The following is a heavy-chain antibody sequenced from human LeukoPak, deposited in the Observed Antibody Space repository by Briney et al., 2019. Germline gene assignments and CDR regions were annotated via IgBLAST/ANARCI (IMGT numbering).Heavy chain of an antibody. CDR1: GFTFSSYG. V-gene: IGHV3-30*02. J-gene: IGHJ4*02. CDR2: IRYDGSNK. Sequence: GGSLRLSCAASGFTFSSYGMHWVREAPGKGMEWVAFIRYDGSNKYYADSVKGRFTISRDNSKNTLYLQMNSLRAEDTAVYYCAKPRLGKGIAAAGLDYWGQGTLVTVSS. D-gene: IGHD6-13*01. CDR3: AKPRLGKGIAAAGLDY.